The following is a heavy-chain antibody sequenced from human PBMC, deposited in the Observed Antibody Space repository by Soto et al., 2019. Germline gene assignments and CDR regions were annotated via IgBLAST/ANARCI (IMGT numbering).Heavy chain of an antibody. V-gene: IGHV6-1*01. CDR2: TYYRSKWYN. Sequence: SQTLSLTCAISGGSVSSNSAAWNWIRQSPSRGLEWLGRTYYRSKWYNDYAVSVKSRITINPDTSKNQFSLQLNSVTPEDTAVYYCARNYDFWSGYPEGYYFDYWGQGTLVTVSS. CDR3: ARNYDFWSGYPEGYYFDY. CDR1: GGSVSSNSAA. D-gene: IGHD3-3*01. J-gene: IGHJ4*02.